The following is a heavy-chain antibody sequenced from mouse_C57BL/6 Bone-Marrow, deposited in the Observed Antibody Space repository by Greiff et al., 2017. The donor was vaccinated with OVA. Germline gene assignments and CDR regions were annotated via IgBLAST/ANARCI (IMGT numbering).Heavy chain of an antibody. V-gene: IGHV1-50*01. CDR1: GYTFTSYW. J-gene: IGHJ2*01. CDR3: ARGGWKAYYFDY. Sequence: VQLQQPGAELVKPGASVKLSCKASGYTFTSYWLPWVKPRPGQGLAWIGEIDPSDSYTNYNQKFKGKATLTVDTSSSTAYMQLSSLTSEDAAVYYCARGGWKAYYFDYWGQGTTLTVSS. D-gene: IGHD3-2*02. CDR2: IDPSDSYT.